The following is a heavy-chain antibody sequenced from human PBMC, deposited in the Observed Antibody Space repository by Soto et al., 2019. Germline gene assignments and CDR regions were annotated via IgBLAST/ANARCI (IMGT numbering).Heavy chain of an antibody. Sequence: EVQLVESGGGLVKPGGSLSLSCAASEFSFSDYSMNWVLQAPGKGLEWVSSISGSSSYIYYTDSLKGLFTVSKDNANKSLYLQMNNLRAEDTAVYYCARDGAYCSGIGSRNYCHDVDVWGKWTTVTVPS. V-gene: IGHV3-21*03. D-gene: IGHD2-15*01. CDR3: ARDGAYCSGIGSRNYCHDVDV. CDR2: ISGSSSYI. J-gene: IGHJ6*03. CDR1: EFSFSDYS.